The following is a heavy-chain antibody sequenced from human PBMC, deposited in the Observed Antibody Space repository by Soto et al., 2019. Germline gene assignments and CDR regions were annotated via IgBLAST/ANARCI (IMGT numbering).Heavy chain of an antibody. Sequence: SETLSLTCTVSGGSVSSGSYYWSWIRQPPGKGLEWIAYIYYTGITNYNPSLQSRVTISIDTSKNQFSLKLSSVSAADTALDYCARVASLGGFNYWGQGPLVTVSS. V-gene: IGHV4-61*01. CDR3: ARVASLGGFNY. J-gene: IGHJ4*02. D-gene: IGHD1-26*01. CDR2: IYYTGIT. CDR1: GGSVSSGSYY.